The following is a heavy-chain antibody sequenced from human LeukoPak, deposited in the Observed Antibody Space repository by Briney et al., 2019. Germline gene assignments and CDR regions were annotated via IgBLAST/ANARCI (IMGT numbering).Heavy chain of an antibody. CDR2: ISSSGSTI. Sequence: GGSLRLSCAASGFTFSDYYMSWIRQAPGKGLEWVSYISSSGSTIYYADSVKGRFTISRDNAKNSLYLQMNSLRAEDTAVYYCARDSAARSHYDFWSGYYPYYYYGMDVWGQGTTVTVSS. CDR1: GFTFSDYY. D-gene: IGHD3-3*01. CDR3: ARDSAARSHYDFWSGYYPYYYYGMDV. J-gene: IGHJ6*02. V-gene: IGHV3-11*01.